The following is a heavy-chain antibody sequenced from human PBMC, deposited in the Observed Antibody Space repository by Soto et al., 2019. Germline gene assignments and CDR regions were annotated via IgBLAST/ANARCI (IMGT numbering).Heavy chain of an antibody. CDR2: IYYSGST. D-gene: IGHD5-12*01. V-gene: IGHV4-59*08. CDR3: ARHVPIVATTENYFDY. Sequence: PSETLSLTCTVSGGSIISYYWSWIRQPPGKGLEWIGYIYYSGSTNYNPSLKSRVTISVDTSKNQFSLKLSSVTAADTAVYYCARHVPIVATTENYFDYWGQGTLVTVSS. CDR1: GGSIISYY. J-gene: IGHJ4*02.